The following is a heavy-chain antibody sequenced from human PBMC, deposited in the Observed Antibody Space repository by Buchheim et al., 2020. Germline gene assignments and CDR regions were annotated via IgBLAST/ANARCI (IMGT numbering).Heavy chain of an antibody. CDR1: GFTFSSYA. D-gene: IGHD4-23*01. J-gene: IGHJ4*02. Sequence: QVQLVESGGGVVQPGRSLRLSCAASGFTFSSYAMHWVRQAPGKGLEWVAVISYDGSNKYYADSVKGRFTISRANSKNTLYLQMNSLRAEDTAVYYCARSTTVVTPGDYWGQGTL. V-gene: IGHV3-30-3*01. CDR2: ISYDGSNK. CDR3: ARSTTVVTPGDY.